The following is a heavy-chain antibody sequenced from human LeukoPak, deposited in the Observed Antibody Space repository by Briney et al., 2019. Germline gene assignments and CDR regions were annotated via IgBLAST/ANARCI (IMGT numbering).Heavy chain of an antibody. J-gene: IGHJ6*02. CDR1: GYTFTSYG. D-gene: IGHD3-10*01. CDR3: ARRDYGSGRYPYYYGLDV. V-gene: IGHV1-18*01. CDR2: ISADNGNT. Sequence: PGASVKVSCKASGYTFTSYGITWVRQAPGQGLEWMGWISADNGNTKYGQKVHGRVTMTTDTSTTTAYMELRSLRSDDTAVYYCARRDYGSGRYPYYYGLDVWGQGTTVTVSS.